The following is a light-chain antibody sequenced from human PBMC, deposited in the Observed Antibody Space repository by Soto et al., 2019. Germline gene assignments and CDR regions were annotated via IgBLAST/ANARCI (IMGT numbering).Light chain of an antibody. CDR3: SAYTSSSTYVV. Sequence: QSALTQPASVSGSPGQSITISCTGTSSDDGGYNYVSWYQQHPGKAPKLMIYDVSNRPSGVSNRFSGSKSGNTASLTISGRLAEDGAGYYGSAYTSSSTYVVFGGGTKLTVL. J-gene: IGLJ2*01. CDR2: DVS. CDR1: SSDDGGYNY. V-gene: IGLV2-14*01.